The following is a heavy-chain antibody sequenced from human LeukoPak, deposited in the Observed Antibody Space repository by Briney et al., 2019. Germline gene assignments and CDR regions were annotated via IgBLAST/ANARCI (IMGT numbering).Heavy chain of an antibody. D-gene: IGHD4-17*01. J-gene: IGHJ5*02. CDR3: ARDAYGDYRKGINWFDP. CDR2: IYYSGST. Sequence: PSETLSLTCTVSGGSISSYYWSWIRQPPGKGLEWIGYIYYSGSTNYNPSLKSRVTISVDTSKNQFSLKLSSVTAADTAVYYCARDAYGDYRKGINWFDPWGQGTLVTVSS. CDR1: GGSISSYY. V-gene: IGHV4-59*01.